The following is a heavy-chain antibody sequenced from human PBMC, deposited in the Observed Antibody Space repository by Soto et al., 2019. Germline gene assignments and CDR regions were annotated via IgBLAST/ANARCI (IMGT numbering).Heavy chain of an antibody. D-gene: IGHD3-10*01. CDR2: MNPNSGNT. CDR3: ARVGMYYYGSGSYGWFDP. V-gene: IGHV1-8*02. J-gene: IGHJ5*02. CDR1: GYTFTSYD. Sequence: ASVKVSCKASGYTFTSYDINWVRQATGQGLEWMGWMNPNSGNTGYAQKFQGRVTMTRNTSISTAYMELSSLRSEDTAVYYCARVGMYYYGSGSYGWFDPWGQGTLVTVSS.